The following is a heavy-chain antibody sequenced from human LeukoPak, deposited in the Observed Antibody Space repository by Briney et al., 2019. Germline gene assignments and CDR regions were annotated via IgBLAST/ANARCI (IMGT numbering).Heavy chain of an antibody. D-gene: IGHD6-19*01. J-gene: IGHJ4*02. Sequence: ASVKVSCKASGYTFTGYYMHWVRQAPGQGLEWMGWINPNSGGTNYAQKFQGRVTMTRDTSISTAYMELSRLRSDGTAAYYCARDPRRVRDSSGWYNNDYWGQGTPVTVSS. CDR2: INPNSGGT. CDR3: ARDPRRVRDSSGWYNNDY. CDR1: GYTFTGYY. V-gene: IGHV1-2*02.